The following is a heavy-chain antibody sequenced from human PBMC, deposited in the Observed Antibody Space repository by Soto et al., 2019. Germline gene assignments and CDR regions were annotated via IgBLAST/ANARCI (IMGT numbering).Heavy chain of an antibody. V-gene: IGHV6-1*01. D-gene: IGHD3-10*01. J-gene: IGHJ5*02. CDR2: TYYRSKWYN. CDR1: GDSVSSNSAA. CDR3: AREGFYYGSGSYYKSGFDP. Sequence: SQTLSLTCAISGDSVSSNSAAWNWIRQSPSRGLEWLGRTYYRSKWYNDYAVSVKSRITINPDTSKNQFSLQLNSVTPEDTAVYYCAREGFYYGSGSYYKSGFDPWGQGTLVTVSS.